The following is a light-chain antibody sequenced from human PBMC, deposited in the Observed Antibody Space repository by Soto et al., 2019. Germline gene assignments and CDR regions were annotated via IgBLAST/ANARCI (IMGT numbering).Light chain of an antibody. V-gene: IGKV1-5*01. CDR1: QSISSW. CDR3: QQYNSYWT. J-gene: IGKJ1*01. CDR2: DAS. Sequence: DIQMTQSPSTLSASVGDRVTITCRASQSISSWLAWYQQKPGKAPKVLIYDASSLESGVPSRFSGSGSGTEFTLTISSLQPDDFATYYCQQYNSYWTFGQGTKLDIK.